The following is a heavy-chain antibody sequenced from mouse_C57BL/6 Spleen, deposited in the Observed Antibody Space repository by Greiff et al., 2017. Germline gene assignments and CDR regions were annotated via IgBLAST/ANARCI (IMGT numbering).Heavy chain of an antibody. CDR3: AKSQGLLAMDD. D-gene: IGHD2-13*01. CDR1: GFSLTSYG. J-gene: IGHJ4*01. CDR2: IWSGGST. V-gene: IGHV2-4*01. Sequence: VKLVESGPGLVQPSQSLSITCTVSGFSLTSYGVHWVRQPPGKGLEWLGVIWSGGSTDYNAAFISRLSISKDNSKSQVFFKMSSLQADDTAIYYCAKSQGLLAMDDWGQGTSVTVSS.